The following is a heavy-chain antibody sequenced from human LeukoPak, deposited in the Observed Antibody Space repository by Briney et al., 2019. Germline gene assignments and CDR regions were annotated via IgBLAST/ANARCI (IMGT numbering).Heavy chain of an antibody. D-gene: IGHD3-9*01. J-gene: IGHJ4*02. V-gene: IGHV4-39*01. CDR1: GGSISSSSYY. Sequence: SETLSLTCTVSGGSISSSSYYWGWIRQPPGKGLEWIGSIYYSGSTYYNPSLKSRVTISVDTSKNQFSLKLSSVTAADTAVYYCARLGRSYYDILTGYYKGYFDYWGQGTLVTVSS. CDR2: IYYSGST. CDR3: ARLGRSYYDILTGYYKGYFDY.